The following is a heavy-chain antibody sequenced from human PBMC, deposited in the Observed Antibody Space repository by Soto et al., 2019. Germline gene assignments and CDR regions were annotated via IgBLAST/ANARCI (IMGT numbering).Heavy chain of an antibody. V-gene: IGHV1-18*01. CDR3: ARDRGRSCIGGTCPFDY. D-gene: IGHD2-15*01. CDR2: ISTYDGNT. CDR1: GYSFTIYG. J-gene: IGHJ4*02. Sequence: ASVKVSCKASGYSFTIYGITWVRQAPGQGLEWMGWISTYDGNTNYAQNFQGRVSMARDTSTSTAYMELRSLRSDDTAVYYCARDRGRSCIGGTCPFDYWGQGTLVTVSS.